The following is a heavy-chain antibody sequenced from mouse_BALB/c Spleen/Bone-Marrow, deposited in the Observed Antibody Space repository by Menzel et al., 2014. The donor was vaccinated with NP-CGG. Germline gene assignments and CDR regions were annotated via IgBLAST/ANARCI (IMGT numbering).Heavy chain of an antibody. CDR1: GYTFTSYW. CDR2: INPSNGRT. D-gene: IGHD2-4*01. CDR3: AYDYDPSYAMDY. V-gene: IGHV1S81*02. J-gene: IGHJ4*01. Sequence: QVQLQQPGAELVKPGASVKLFCKASGYTFTSYWMHWVKQRPGQGLEWIGEINPSNGRTNYNEKFKSKATLTVDKSSSTAYMQLSSLTSEDSAVYYCAYDYDPSYAMDYWGQGTSVTVSS.